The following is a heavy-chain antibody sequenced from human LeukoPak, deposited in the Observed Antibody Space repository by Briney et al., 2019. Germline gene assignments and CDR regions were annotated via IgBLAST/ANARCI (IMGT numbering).Heavy chain of an antibody. V-gene: IGHV3-23*01. D-gene: IGHD3-22*01. Sequence: TGGSLRLSCAASGFTFSSYTMNWVRQAPGKGLEWVSAISGSGGSTYYADSVKGRFTISRDNSKNTLYLQMNSLRAEDTAVYYCARGKTDMIVVVITTIPATSLDYWGQGTLVTVSS. CDR1: GFTFSSYT. J-gene: IGHJ4*02. CDR2: ISGSGGST. CDR3: ARGKTDMIVVVITTIPATSLDY.